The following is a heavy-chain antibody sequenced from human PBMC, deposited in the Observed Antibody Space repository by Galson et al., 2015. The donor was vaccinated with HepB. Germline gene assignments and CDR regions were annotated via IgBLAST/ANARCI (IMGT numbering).Heavy chain of an antibody. CDR2: INTNTGSP. Sequence: SVKVSCKASGYTFTHYAMNWVRRAPGQGLEWMGWINTNTGSPTYVQGFPGRFVFSSDTSVNTAYLQITNLQADDTAIYYCARHVTSSLDSWGQGTLVTVSS. CDR3: ARHVTSSLDS. D-gene: IGHD2-21*02. J-gene: IGHJ5*01. V-gene: IGHV7-4-1*02. CDR1: GYTFTHYA.